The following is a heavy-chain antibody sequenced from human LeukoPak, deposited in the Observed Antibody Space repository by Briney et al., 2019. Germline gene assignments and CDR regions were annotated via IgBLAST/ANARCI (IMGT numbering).Heavy chain of an antibody. D-gene: IGHD3-22*01. J-gene: IGHJ4*02. CDR3: ARAYSGYYDY. Sequence: GGSLRLSCAASGFTVSSNYMSWVRQAPGKGLEWVSVIYSGGSTYYADSVKGRFTISRDNFKNTLYLQMNSLRAEDTAVYYCARAYSGYYDYWGQGTLVTVSS. CDR2: IYSGGST. V-gene: IGHV3-53*01. CDR1: GFTVSSNY.